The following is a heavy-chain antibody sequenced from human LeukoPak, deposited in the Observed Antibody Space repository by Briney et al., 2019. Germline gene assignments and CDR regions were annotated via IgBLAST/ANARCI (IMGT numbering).Heavy chain of an antibody. CDR3: ARLPVIAVAGTDY. J-gene: IGHJ4*02. CDR2: ISSSSSYI. V-gene: IGHV3-21*01. D-gene: IGHD6-19*01. CDR1: GFTFSSYS. Sequence: GGSLRLSCAASGFTFSSYSMNWVRQAPGKGLEWVSSISSSSSYIYYADSVKGRFTISRDNAKNSLYLQMSSLRAEDTAVYYCARLPVIAVAGTDYWGQGTLVTVSS.